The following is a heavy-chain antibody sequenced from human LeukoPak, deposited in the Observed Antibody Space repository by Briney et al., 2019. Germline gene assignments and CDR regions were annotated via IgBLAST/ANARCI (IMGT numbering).Heavy chain of an antibody. Sequence: GESLKIPCKGSGYSFTSYWISWVRQMPGKGLEWMGRIDPSDSYTNYSPSFQGHVTISADKSISTAYLQWSSLKASDTAMYYCARRRSGYDYAFDIWGQGTMVTVSS. CDR2: IDPSDSYT. CDR1: GYSFTSYW. V-gene: IGHV5-10-1*01. D-gene: IGHD5-12*01. CDR3: ARRRSGYDYAFDI. J-gene: IGHJ3*02.